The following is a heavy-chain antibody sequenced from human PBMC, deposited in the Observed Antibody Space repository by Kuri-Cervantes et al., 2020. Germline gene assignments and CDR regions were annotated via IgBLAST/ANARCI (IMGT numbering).Heavy chain of an antibody. Sequence: GESLKISCAASGFTFSDYYMSWIRQAPGKGLEWVSYISSSGSTIYYADSVKGRFTISRDNAKNSLYLQMNSLRAEDTAVYYCARDFPPHYSSSVPDAFDIWGQGTMVTVSS. J-gene: IGHJ3*02. D-gene: IGHD6-6*01. CDR1: GFTFSDYY. CDR3: ARDFPPHYSSSVPDAFDI. CDR2: ISSSGSTI. V-gene: IGHV3-11*01.